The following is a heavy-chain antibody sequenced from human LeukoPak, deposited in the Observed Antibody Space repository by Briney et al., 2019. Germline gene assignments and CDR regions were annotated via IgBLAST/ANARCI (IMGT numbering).Heavy chain of an antibody. Sequence: PSETLSLTCSVFGGSVSTDHWNWIRQPPGKGLEWIGTFYSDGSTSYNPSLKSRLTISVNTSRNQFSLKLTSVTSADTAVYYCARATQIRDYSSNYWGQGTLVTVSS. CDR3: ARATQIRDYSSNY. CDR2: FYSDGST. D-gene: IGHD4-11*01. V-gene: IGHV4-59*02. J-gene: IGHJ4*02. CDR1: GGSVSTDH.